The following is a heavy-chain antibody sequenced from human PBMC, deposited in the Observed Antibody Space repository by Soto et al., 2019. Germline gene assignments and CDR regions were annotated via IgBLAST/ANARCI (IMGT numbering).Heavy chain of an antibody. V-gene: IGHV3-21*05. J-gene: IGHJ5*02. CDR3: VRCSSTSCWGEFDP. CDR2: ISSSSSYT. D-gene: IGHD2-2*01. Sequence: GSLKLSCATSGITFSRYAMSWVRQAPGKGLEWVSYISSSSSYTNYADSVKGRFTISRDNAKNSLYLQMNSLRAEDTAVYYCVRCSSTSCWGEFDPWGQGTLVTVSS. CDR1: GITFSRYA.